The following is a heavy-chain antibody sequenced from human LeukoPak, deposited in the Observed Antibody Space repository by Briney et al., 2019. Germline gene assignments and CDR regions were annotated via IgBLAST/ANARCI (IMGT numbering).Heavy chain of an antibody. CDR1: GFTFSSYA. J-gene: IGHJ4*02. CDR2: ISYDGSNK. CDR3: AREGGITFDY. D-gene: IGHD1-14*01. Sequence: PGGSLRLSCAASGFTFSSYAMSWVRQAPGKGLEWVAVISYDGSNKYYADSVKGRFTISRDNSKNTLYLQMDSLRAEDTAVYYCAREGGITFDYWGQGTLVTVSS. V-gene: IGHV3-30-3*01.